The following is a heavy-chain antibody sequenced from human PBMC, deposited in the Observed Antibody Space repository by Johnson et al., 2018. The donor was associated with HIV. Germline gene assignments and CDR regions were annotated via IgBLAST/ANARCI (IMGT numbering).Heavy chain of an antibody. D-gene: IGHD1-26*01. J-gene: IGHJ3*02. CDR2: ISSSGSTI. Sequence: QVQLVESGGGLVKPGGSLRLSCAASGFTFSDYYMSWIRQAPGKGLEWVSYISSSGSTIYYADSVTGRFTISRDNAKNSLSLQINSLRAEDTAVYYCARDGLESGSYYEMDAFDIWGQGTMVTVSS. V-gene: IGHV3-11*04. CDR3: ARDGLESGSYYEMDAFDI. CDR1: GFTFSDYY.